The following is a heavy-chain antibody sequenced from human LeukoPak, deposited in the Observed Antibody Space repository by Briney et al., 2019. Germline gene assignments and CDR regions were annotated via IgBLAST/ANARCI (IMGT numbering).Heavy chain of an antibody. CDR3: AELGITMIGGV. CDR2: ISSSGSTI. Sequence: PGGSLRRSCAASGFTFSSYEMNWVRQAPGKGREGVSYISSSGSTIYYADSVKGRFTISRDNAKNSLYLQMNSLRAEDTAVYYCAELGITMIGGVWGKGTTVTISS. V-gene: IGHV3-48*03. J-gene: IGHJ6*04. CDR1: GFTFSSYE. D-gene: IGHD3-10*02.